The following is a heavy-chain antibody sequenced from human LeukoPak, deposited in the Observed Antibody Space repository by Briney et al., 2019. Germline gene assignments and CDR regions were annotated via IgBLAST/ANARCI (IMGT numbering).Heavy chain of an antibody. J-gene: IGHJ4*02. CDR3: ARGDYDSSGYHDY. Sequence: GASVKVSCKASGYTLTSYDINWVRQATGQGLEWMGWMNPNSGNTGYAQKLQGRVTMTTDTSTSTAYMELRSLRSDDTAVYYCARGDYDSSGYHDYWGQGTLVTVSS. CDR2: MNPNSGNT. D-gene: IGHD3-22*01. CDR1: GYTLTSYD. V-gene: IGHV1-8*01.